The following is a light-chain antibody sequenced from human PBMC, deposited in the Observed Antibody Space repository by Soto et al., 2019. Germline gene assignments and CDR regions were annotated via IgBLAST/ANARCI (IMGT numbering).Light chain of an antibody. V-gene: IGKV3-20*01. CDR2: GTS. CDR3: QQYGNSRWT. J-gene: IGKJ1*01. CDR1: QSVSSSY. Sequence: EIVLTQSPDTLSLSPGERATLSCRASQSVSSSYLGWYQQTPGQAPRLLIYGTSNRATGIPDRFSGSGSGTDFTLTISRLEPEDFAVYYCQQYGNSRWTFGQGTKVEIK.